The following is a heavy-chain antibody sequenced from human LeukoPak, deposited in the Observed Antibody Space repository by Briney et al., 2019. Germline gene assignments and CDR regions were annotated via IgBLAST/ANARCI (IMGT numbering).Heavy chain of an antibody. J-gene: IGHJ3*02. CDR3: AKETYYDFWSGTSVGGAFDI. CDR2: ISGSGGST. D-gene: IGHD3-3*01. V-gene: IGHV3-23*01. CDR1: GFTFSSYA. Sequence: GGSLRLSCAASGFTFSSYAMGWVRQAPGKGLEWVSAISGSGGSTYYADSVKGRFTIPRDNSENTLYLQMNSLRAEDTAVYYCAKETYYDFWSGTSVGGAFDIWGQGTMVTVSS.